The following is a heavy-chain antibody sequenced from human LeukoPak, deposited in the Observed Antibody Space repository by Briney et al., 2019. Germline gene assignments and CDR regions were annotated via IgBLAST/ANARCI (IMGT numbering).Heavy chain of an antibody. V-gene: IGHV1-2*02. Sequence: ASVKVSCKASGYTFTGYYMCWVRDAPGQGLEWVGGINPNSGGTNYAQKFQGRVTMTRDTAISTAYMELSRLRSDDTAVYYCARDDVPAATYFQHWGQGTLVTVSS. D-gene: IGHD2-2*01. CDR3: ARDDVPAATYFQH. CDR1: GYTFTGYY. J-gene: IGHJ1*01. CDR2: INPNSGGT.